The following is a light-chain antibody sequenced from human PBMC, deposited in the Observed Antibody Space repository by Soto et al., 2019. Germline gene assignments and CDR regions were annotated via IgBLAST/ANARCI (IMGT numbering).Light chain of an antibody. CDR3: LLYYGGAQPLV. CDR2: STS. CDR1: TGAGTSAQY. V-gene: IGLV7-43*01. J-gene: IGLJ3*02. Sequence: QAVVTQEPSLTVSPGETVALTCASSTGAGTSAQYPNWFQRKPGLAPRALIYSTSNKHSWIPARVSGSLRGGKAALTLSGVRPDDEADYYCLLYYGGAQPLVFGGGTKLTVL.